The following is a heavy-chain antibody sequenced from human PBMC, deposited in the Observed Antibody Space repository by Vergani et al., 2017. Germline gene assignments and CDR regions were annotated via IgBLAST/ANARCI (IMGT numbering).Heavy chain of an antibody. CDR1: GFTFSSYA. V-gene: IGHV3-21*04. J-gene: IGHJ6*03. CDR3: ARRGQLVHYYYYMDV. Sequence: EVQLLESGGGLVQPGGSLRLSCAASGFTFSSYAMSWVRQAPGKGLEWVSSISGNNDDVYYADSVKGRFTISRDNAKNSLYLQMNSLRAEDTAVYYCARRGQLVHYYYYMDVWGKGTTVTVSS. CDR2: ISGNNDDV. D-gene: IGHD6-6*01.